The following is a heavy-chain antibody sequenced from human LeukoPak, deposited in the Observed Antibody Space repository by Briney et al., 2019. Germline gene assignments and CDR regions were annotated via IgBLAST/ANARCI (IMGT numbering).Heavy chain of an antibody. D-gene: IGHD2-21*02. J-gene: IGHJ4*02. CDR3: ASSYCGGDCYSFDC. CDR1: GGSISSGGYY. Sequence: SETLSLTCTVSGGSISSGGYYWSWIRQHPGKGLEWIGYIYYSGSTYYNPSLKSRVTISVDTSKNQFSLKLSSVTAADTAVYYCASSYCGGDCYSFDCWGQGTLVTVSS. CDR2: IYYSGST. V-gene: IGHV4-31*03.